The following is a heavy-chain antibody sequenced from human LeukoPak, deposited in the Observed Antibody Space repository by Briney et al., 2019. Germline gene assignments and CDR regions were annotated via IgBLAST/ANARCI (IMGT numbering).Heavy chain of an antibody. V-gene: IGHV3-21*01. J-gene: IGHJ4*02. D-gene: IGHD3-22*01. CDR2: ISSRSSYI. Sequence: GGSLRLSCAASGFTFSSYSMNWVRQAPGKGLEWVSSISSRSSYIYYADSVKGRFTISRDNAKNSLYLQMNSLRAEDTAVYYCARDPETYYYDSSGYYHDYWGQGTLVTVSS. CDR1: GFTFSSYS. CDR3: ARDPETYYYDSSGYYHDY.